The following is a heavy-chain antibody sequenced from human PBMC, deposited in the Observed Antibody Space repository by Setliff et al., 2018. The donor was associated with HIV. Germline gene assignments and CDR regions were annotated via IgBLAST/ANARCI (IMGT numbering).Heavy chain of an antibody. CDR1: GGSISSSNW. V-gene: IGHV4-4*02. CDR3: AGGLGEAVAGGDAFDI. D-gene: IGHD6-19*01. CDR2: IYHSGST. J-gene: IGHJ3*02. Sequence: KTSETLSLTCAVSGGSISSSNWWSWVRQPPGKGLEWIGEIYHSGSTNYNPSLQSRVSISVDKSKNQFSLKLSSVTAADTAVYYCAGGLGEAVAGGDAFDIWGQGTMVTVSS.